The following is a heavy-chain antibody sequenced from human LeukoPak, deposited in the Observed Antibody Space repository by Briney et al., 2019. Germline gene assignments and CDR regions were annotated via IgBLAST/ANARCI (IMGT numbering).Heavy chain of an antibody. D-gene: IGHD5-24*01. CDR2: ISGGGGTT. J-gene: IGHJ1*01. Sequence: GGSLRLSFAASGFTFSSYSMSWVRQAPGKGLEWVSAISGGGGTTYYADSVKGRFTISRDNSKNMVYLQMSSLKAEDTAVYYCVEDGRDADNISFLPRGQGTLVTVSS. CDR1: GFTFSSYS. CDR3: VEDGRDADNISFLP. V-gene: IGHV3-23*01.